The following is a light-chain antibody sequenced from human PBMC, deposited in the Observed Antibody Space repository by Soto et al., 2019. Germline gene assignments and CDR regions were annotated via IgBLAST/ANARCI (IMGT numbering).Light chain of an antibody. Sequence: SYELTQPSSVSVSPGQTARITCSGDVLAKKYARWFQQKPGQAPVVVIYEDSERPSGIPERFSGSSSGTTVTLTISGAQVEDEADYYCYSAADNNWVFGGGTKLIVL. CDR3: YSAADNNWV. CDR2: EDS. CDR1: VLAKKY. V-gene: IGLV3-27*01. J-gene: IGLJ3*02.